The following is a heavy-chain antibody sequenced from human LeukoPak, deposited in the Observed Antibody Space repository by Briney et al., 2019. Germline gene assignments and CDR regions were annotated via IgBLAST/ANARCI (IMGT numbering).Heavy chain of an antibody. CDR1: GDSFSSNSAA. J-gene: IGHJ3*02. CDR2: TYYRSKWYY. V-gene: IGHV6-1*01. Sequence: SQTLSLTCAISGDSFSSNSAAWNWIRQSPSRGLEWLVRTYYRSKWYYDYAVSVKSRVTVNPDTSKNQFSLHLNSVTPEDTAVYYCARDFTVIPLVAAFDIWGQGTMVTVSS. CDR3: ARDFTVIPLVAAFDI. D-gene: IGHD3-22*01.